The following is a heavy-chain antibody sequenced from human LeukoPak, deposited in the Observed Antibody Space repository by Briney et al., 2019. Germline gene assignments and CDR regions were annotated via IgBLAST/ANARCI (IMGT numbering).Heavy chain of an antibody. D-gene: IGHD2-8*02. CDR3: AHLRTGTSDVFDI. J-gene: IGHJ3*02. Sequence: SQTLSLTCAISGDTVSSKRAAWNWIRQSPLRGLEWLGRTFYRSKWNNDYAVALKGRITIKPDTSKNQFSLQLNSVTPEGTAVYYCAHLRTGTSDVFDIWGQGTTVTVSS. V-gene: IGHV6-1*01. CDR2: TFYRSKWNN. CDR1: GDTVSSKRAA.